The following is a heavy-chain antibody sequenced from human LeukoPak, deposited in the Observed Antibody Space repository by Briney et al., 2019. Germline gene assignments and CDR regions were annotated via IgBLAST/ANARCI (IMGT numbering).Heavy chain of an antibody. CDR1: GFTFSSYG. Sequence: GGSLRLSCAASGFTFSSYGMHWVRQAPGKGLEWVAVISYDGSNKYYADAVKGRFTISRDNSKNTLYLQMNSLRAEDTAVYYCAKGISSSWYRGIDYWGQGTLVTVSS. D-gene: IGHD6-13*01. V-gene: IGHV3-30*18. CDR3: AKGISSSWYRGIDY. J-gene: IGHJ4*02. CDR2: ISYDGSNK.